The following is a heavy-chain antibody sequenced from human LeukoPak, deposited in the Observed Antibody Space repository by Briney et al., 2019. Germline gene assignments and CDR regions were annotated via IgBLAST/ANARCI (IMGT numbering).Heavy chain of an antibody. Sequence: PSETLSLTCAVYGGSFSGYYWSWIRQPPGKGLEWSGEINHSGSTNYNPSLKSRVTISVDTSKNQFSLKLSSVTAADTAVYYCARGVTIFGVVIRSYYYYYMDVWGKGTTVTVSS. CDR3: ARGVTIFGVVIRSYYYYYMDV. J-gene: IGHJ6*03. CDR2: INHSGST. D-gene: IGHD3-3*01. V-gene: IGHV4-34*01. CDR1: GGSFSGYY.